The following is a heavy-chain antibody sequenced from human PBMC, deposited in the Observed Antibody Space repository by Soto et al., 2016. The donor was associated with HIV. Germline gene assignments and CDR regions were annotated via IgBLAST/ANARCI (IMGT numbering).Heavy chain of an antibody. J-gene: IGHJ4*02. CDR3: AREGFYYGGKKGLDY. D-gene: IGHD3-3*01. Sequence: QVQLVESGGGLVKPGGSLRVSCAASGFTFRDYYMSWIRQAPGKGLEYISSISSSGTSTNYADSVRGRFTISRDNAKNSLYLQMNGLRAEDTAIYYCAREGFYYGGKKGLDYWGREPWSPSPQ. CDR2: ISSSGTST. V-gene: IGHV3-11*05. CDR1: GFTFRDYY.